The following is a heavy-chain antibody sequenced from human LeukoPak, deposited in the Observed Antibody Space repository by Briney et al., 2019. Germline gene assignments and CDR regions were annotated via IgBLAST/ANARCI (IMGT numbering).Heavy chain of an antibody. CDR3: TTDKFPYYDSSGSNHIDY. Sequence: PGGSLRLSYAASGFTFSNAWMRWVRQAPGKGLEWVGRIKSKTDVGTTDYAAPVKGRFTISRDDSKNTLYLQMNSLKTEDTAVYYCTTDKFPYYDSSGSNHIDYWGQGTLVTVSS. CDR2: IKSKTDVGTT. V-gene: IGHV3-15*01. D-gene: IGHD3-22*01. CDR1: GFTFSNAW. J-gene: IGHJ4*02.